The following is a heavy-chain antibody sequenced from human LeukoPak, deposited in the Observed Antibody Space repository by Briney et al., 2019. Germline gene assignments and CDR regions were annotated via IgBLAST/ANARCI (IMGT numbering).Heavy chain of an antibody. V-gene: IGHV3-13*01. CDR2: IGTAGDT. Sequence: GGSLRLSCAASGFTFSSYDMHWVRQATGKGLEWVSAIGTAGDTYYPGSVKGRFTISRENAKNSLYLQMNSLRAGDTAVYYCARGMVRGVIRYYFYYWGQGTLVTVSS. CDR1: GFTFSSYD. D-gene: IGHD3-10*01. J-gene: IGHJ4*02. CDR3: ARGMVRGVIRYYFYY.